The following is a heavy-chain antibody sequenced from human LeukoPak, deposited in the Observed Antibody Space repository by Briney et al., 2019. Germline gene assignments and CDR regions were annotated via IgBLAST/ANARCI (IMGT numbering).Heavy chain of an antibody. CDR2: INPNSGGT. CDR3: ARVGCSSTSCYRSVYNWFDP. Sequence: ASVTVSCKAAGYTFTGYYMHWVRQAPGQGLEWMGWINPNSGGTNYAQKFQGRVTMTRDTSISTAYMELSRLRSDDTAVYYCARVGCSSTSCYRSVYNWFDPWGQGTLVTVSS. J-gene: IGHJ5*02. V-gene: IGHV1-2*02. CDR1: GYTFTGYY. D-gene: IGHD2-2*02.